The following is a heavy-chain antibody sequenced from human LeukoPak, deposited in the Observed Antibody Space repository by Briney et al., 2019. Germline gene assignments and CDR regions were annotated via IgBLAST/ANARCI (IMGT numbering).Heavy chain of an antibody. CDR2: IRYDGSNK. CDR1: RFTFSSYG. D-gene: IGHD6-13*01. Sequence: GSLRLSCTASRFTFSSYGMHWVRQAPGKGLEWVAFIRYDGSNKYYADSVKGRFTISRDNSKNTLYLQMNSLRAEDTAVYYCARDRGGIWWFDPWGQGTLVTVSS. V-gene: IGHV3-30*02. CDR3: ARDRGGIWWFDP. J-gene: IGHJ5*02.